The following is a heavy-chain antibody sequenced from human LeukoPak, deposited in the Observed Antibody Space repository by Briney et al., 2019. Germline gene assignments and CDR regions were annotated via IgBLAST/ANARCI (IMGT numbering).Heavy chain of an antibody. CDR1: GFIFSRDS. CDR2: ISHDSGVR. CDR3: VRDNPRCCGVVPANIDDY. J-gene: IGHJ4*02. V-gene: IGHV3-48*01. D-gene: IGHD2-15*01. Sequence: GGSLRLSCEASGFIFSRDSMNWVRQAPGKGLEWISYISHDSGVRYYADSVRGRFTISRDKAKNSLHLQMHSLRAEDTAVYYCVRDNPRCCGVVPANIDDYWGQGTLVTVSS.